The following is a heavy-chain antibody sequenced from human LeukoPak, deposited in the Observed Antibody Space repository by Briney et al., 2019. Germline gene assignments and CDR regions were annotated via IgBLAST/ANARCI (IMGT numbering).Heavy chain of an antibody. J-gene: IGHJ4*02. D-gene: IGHD2-15*01. CDR2: ISGSGEDT. CDR3: AKAKGGL. V-gene: IGHV3-23*01. CDR1: AFTSSDYN. Sequence: GGSLRLPCAASAFTSSDYNSTWVRQAPGKGLEWVSSISGSGEDTHFEDSVKRRLTVSRDNSRYAHFCEMDSVPVQDTSVYHCAKAKGGLWGQGTLVTVSS.